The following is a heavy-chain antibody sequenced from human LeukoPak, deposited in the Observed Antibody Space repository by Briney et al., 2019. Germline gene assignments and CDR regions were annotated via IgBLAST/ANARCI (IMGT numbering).Heavy chain of an antibody. J-gene: IGHJ4*02. CDR2: ISSNGGST. D-gene: IGHD3-10*01. V-gene: IGHV3-64*01. CDR3: ARGDRDYPGTD. Sequence: GGSLRLSCAASGFTFSSYAMHWVRQAPGKGLEYVSAISSNGGSTYYANSVKGRFTISRDNSKNTLYLQMGSLRAEDMAVYYCARGDRDYPGTDWGQGTLVTVSS. CDR1: GFTFSSYA.